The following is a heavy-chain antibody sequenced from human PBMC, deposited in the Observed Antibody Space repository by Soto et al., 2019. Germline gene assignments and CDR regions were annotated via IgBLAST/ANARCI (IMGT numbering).Heavy chain of an antibody. CDR3: ARVRSSSWGLDAFDI. D-gene: IGHD6-13*01. Sequence: VQLVESGGGLVQPGGSLRLSCAASGFTFSDHYMDWVRQSPGKGLEWVGRTRNKAMRYTTEYAASVKGRFTVSRDDSKNSLYLEMNGLKTEDTALYYCARVRSSSWGLDAFDICGQGTVVTVSS. V-gene: IGHV3-72*01. CDR2: TRNKAMRYTT. CDR1: GFTFSDHY. J-gene: IGHJ3*02.